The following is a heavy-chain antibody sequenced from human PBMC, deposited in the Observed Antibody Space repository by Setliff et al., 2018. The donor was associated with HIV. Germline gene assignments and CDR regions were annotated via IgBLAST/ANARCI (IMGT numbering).Heavy chain of an antibody. D-gene: IGHD6-25*01. J-gene: IGHJ4*02. CDR3: VRYIGAAAGYIDH. CDR2: IYPGDSDT. V-gene: IGHV5-51*01. CDR1: GYSFTSYW. Sequence: GESLKISCQGSGYSFTSYWIGWVRQMPGKGLEWMGIIYPGDSDTRYSPSFQGQVTISADKSISTAYLDWASLKASDTAMYYCVRYIGAAAGYIDHWGQGTLVTVSS.